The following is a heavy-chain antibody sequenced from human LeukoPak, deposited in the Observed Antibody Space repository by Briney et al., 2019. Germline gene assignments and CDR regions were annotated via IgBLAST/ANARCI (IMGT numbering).Heavy chain of an antibody. J-gene: IGHJ4*02. Sequence: GGSLRLSCAVSGFSVSNNYMSWVRQAPGKGLEWVSVIHSGGATYYADSVKGRFTISRDNSKNTLYLQMNTLRAEDTAVYYCARGRGYGAYDWNDYWGQGTLVAVSS. D-gene: IGHD5-12*01. CDR3: ARGRGYGAYDWNDY. CDR2: IHSGGAT. V-gene: IGHV3-53*01. CDR1: GFSVSNNY.